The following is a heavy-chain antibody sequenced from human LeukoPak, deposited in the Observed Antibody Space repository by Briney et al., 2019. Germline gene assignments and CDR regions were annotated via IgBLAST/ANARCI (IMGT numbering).Heavy chain of an antibody. V-gene: IGHV3-43D*04. CDR3: ANDKEYSGFGPILSGYYYGMDV. Sequence: LPGGSLRLSCAASGFTFDDYAMHWVRQAPGKGLEWVSLISWDGGSTYYADSVKGRFTISRDNSRHTLYLQMNSLGAEDTALYYCANDKEYSGFGPILSGYYYGMDVWGKGTTVTVSS. CDR2: ISWDGGST. J-gene: IGHJ6*04. D-gene: IGHD5-12*01. CDR1: GFTFDDYA.